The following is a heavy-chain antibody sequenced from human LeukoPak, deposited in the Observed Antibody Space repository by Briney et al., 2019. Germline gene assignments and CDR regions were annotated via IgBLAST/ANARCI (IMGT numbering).Heavy chain of an antibody. D-gene: IGHD6-13*01. CDR2: ISYDGSNK. CDR1: GFTFSSYA. Sequence: GRSLRLSCAASGFTFSSYAMHWVRQAPGKGLEWVAVISYDGSNKYYADSVKGRFTISRDNSKNTLYLQMNSLRAEDTAVYYCARQSSWYGGVDYWGQGTLVTVSS. CDR3: ARQSSWYGGVDY. J-gene: IGHJ4*02. V-gene: IGHV3-30-3*01.